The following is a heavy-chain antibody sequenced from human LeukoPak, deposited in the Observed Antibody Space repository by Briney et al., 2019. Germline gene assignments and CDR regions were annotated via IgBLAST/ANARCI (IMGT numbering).Heavy chain of an antibody. CDR2: IIPIFGTA. V-gene: IGHV1-69*13. CDR1: GGTFSSYA. Sequence: AASVKVSCKASGGTFSSYAISWVRQAPGQGLEWMGGIIPIFGTANYAQKFQGRVTITADESTSTAYMELSSLRSEDTAVYCCARGDQGYGNYYYYMDVWGKGTTVTVSS. J-gene: IGHJ6*03. CDR3: ARGDQGYGNYYYYMDV. D-gene: IGHD5-12*01.